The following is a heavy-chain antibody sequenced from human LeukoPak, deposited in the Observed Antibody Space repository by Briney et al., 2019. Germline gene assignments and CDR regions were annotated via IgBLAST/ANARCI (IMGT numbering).Heavy chain of an antibody. D-gene: IGHD2-2*01. Sequence: SVKVSCKASGGTFSSYAISWVRQAPGQGLEWMGGITPIFGTANYAQKFQGRVTITADESTNTAYMELSSLRSEDTAVYYCARGGYCSSTSCYAGWFDPWGQGTLVTVSS. CDR2: ITPIFGTA. CDR3: ARGGYCSSTSCYAGWFDP. CDR1: GGTFSSYA. J-gene: IGHJ5*02. V-gene: IGHV1-69*13.